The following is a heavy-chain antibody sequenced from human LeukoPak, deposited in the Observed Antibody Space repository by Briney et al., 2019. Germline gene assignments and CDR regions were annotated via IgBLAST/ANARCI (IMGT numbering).Heavy chain of an antibody. CDR2: IIPIFGTA. J-gene: IGHJ6*02. CDR1: GGTFSSYA. Sequence: SVKVSCKASGGTFSSYAISWVRQAPGQGLEWMGGIIPIFGTANSAQKFQGRVTITADESTSTAYMELSSLRSEDTAVYYCARSSRGYSYGTPGLDVWGQGTTVTVSS. D-gene: IGHD5-18*01. CDR3: ARSSRGYSYGTPGLDV. V-gene: IGHV1-69*13.